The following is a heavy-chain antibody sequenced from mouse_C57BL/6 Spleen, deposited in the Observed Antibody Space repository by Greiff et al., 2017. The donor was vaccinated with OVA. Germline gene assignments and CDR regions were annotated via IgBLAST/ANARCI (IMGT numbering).Heavy chain of an antibody. Sequence: QVQLQQSGAELVRPGTSVKVSCKASGYAFTNYLIEWVKQRPGQGLEWIGVINPGSGGTKYNEKFKGKATLTADKSSSTAYMQLSSLTSEDSAVYFCARGGGNPAMDYWGQGASVTVSS. CDR2: INPGSGGT. D-gene: IGHD2-1*01. CDR3: ARGGGNPAMDY. V-gene: IGHV1-54*01. J-gene: IGHJ4*01. CDR1: GYAFTNYL.